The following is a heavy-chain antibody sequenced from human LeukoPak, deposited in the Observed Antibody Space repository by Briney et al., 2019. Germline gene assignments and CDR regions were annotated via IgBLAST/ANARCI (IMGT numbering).Heavy chain of an antibody. CDR1: GFTFSSYG. D-gene: IGHD3-22*01. CDR3: AKDRYSDNTGHHYENEY. J-gene: IGHJ4*02. CDR2: VSSGGNS. Sequence: SEGSLRLSFTASGFTFSSYGMSWVRQAPGKGLDWVSAVSSGGNSNYADSVTGRFTISRDNSKNTLYLQMNSLRAEDTAVYYCAKDRYSDNTGHHYENEYWGQGTLVTVSS. V-gene: IGHV3-23*01.